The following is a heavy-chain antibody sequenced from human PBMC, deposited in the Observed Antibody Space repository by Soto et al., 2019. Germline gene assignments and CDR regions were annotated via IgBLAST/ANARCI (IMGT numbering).Heavy chain of an antibody. J-gene: IGHJ4*02. Sequence: EVQLVESGGGLVQPGGSLRLSCAASGFTFSSYSMNWVRQAPGKGLEWVSYISSSSSTIYYADSVKGRFTISRDNAKNSLYLQMNSLRAEDTAVYYCARPTLQFDWLSDAFDYWGQGTLVTVSS. CDR3: ARPTLQFDWLSDAFDY. V-gene: IGHV3-48*01. CDR2: ISSSSSTI. CDR1: GFTFSSYS. D-gene: IGHD3-9*01.